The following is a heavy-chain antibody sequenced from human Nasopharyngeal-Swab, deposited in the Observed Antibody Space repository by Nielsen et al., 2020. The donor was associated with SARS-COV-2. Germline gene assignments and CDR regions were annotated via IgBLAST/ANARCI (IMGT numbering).Heavy chain of an antibody. CDR1: GYTFTSYG. Sequence: ASVKVSCKASGYTFTSYGISWVRQAPGQGLEWMGWISAYNGNTNYAQKLQGRVTMTTGTSTGTAYMELRSLRSDDTAVYYCARSEIDIVVVPAAGFDPWGQGTLVTVSS. J-gene: IGHJ5*02. V-gene: IGHV1-18*01. CDR2: ISAYNGNT. CDR3: ARSEIDIVVVPAAGFDP. D-gene: IGHD2-2*01.